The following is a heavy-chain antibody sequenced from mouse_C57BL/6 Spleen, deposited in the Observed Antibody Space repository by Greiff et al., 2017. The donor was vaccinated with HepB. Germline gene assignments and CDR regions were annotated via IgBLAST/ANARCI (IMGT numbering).Heavy chain of an antibody. V-gene: IGHV5-4*01. CDR2: ISDGGSYT. J-gene: IGHJ4*01. D-gene: IGHD3-3*01. CDR3: AREGPYYAMDY. CDR1: GFTFSSYA. Sequence: EVKLVESGGGLVKPGGSLKLSCAASGFTFSSYAMSWVRQTPEKRLEWVATISDGGSYTYYPDNVKGRFTISRDHAKNNLYLQMSHLKSEDTAMYYCAREGPYYAMDYWGQGTSVTVSS.